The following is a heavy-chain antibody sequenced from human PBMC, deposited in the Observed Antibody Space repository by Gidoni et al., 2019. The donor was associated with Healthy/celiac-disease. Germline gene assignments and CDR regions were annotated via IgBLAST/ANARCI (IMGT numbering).Heavy chain of an antibody. CDR3: AKEPYYYDSSGYLDY. CDR1: GFTFDVYT. Sequence: EVQLVESGGVVVQPGGSLRLSCAASGFTFDVYTMNWVRQAPGKGLEWVALISWDGGSTYYADSVKGRFTISRDNSKNSLYLQMNSLRTEDTALYYCAKEPYYYDSSGYLDYWGQGTLVTVSS. V-gene: IGHV3-43*01. J-gene: IGHJ4*02. D-gene: IGHD3-22*01. CDR2: ISWDGGST.